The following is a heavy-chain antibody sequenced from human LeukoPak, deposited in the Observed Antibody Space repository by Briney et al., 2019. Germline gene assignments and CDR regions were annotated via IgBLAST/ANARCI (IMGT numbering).Heavy chain of an antibody. Sequence: SETLSLTCAVSGGSLSSGGYCCRSVRQPPGRGLEWLGYIYHSGSTYYNPSLKSRVTISVDRSKNQFCLKLSSVTAADTAVYHCARVNYPGAYLYYWGQGTLVTVSS. CDR1: GGSLSSGGYC. CDR2: IYHSGST. D-gene: IGHD4/OR15-4a*01. J-gene: IGHJ4*02. V-gene: IGHV4-30-2*01. CDR3: ARVNYPGAYLYY.